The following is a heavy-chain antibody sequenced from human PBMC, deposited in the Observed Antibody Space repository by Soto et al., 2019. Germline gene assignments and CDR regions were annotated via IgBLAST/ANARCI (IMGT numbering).Heavy chain of an antibody. CDR2: FIPVVGVV. CDR3: ARLERSADY. D-gene: IGHD1-1*01. Sequence: QVQLVQSGAEVKKPGPTVRVACKASGGSLSTNSLSWVRQAPGQGLEWMGRFIPVVGVVNYAQKFKGRVTISADTVTNTAYMELNSLTSDDTAVYYCARLERSADYWGQGTLVTVSS. CDR1: GGSLSTNS. V-gene: IGHV1-69*04. J-gene: IGHJ4*02.